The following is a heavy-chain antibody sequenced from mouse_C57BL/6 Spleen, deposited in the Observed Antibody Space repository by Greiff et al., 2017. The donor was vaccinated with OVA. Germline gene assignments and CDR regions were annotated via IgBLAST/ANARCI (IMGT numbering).Heavy chain of an antibody. CDR2: IHPNSGST. Sequence: VQLQQPGAELVKPGASVKLSCKASGYTFTSYWMPWVKQRPGQGLEWIGMIHPNSGSTNYNEKFKSKATLTVDKSSSTAYMQLSSLTSEDSAVYYCASIYYGNYEYFDVWGTGTTVTVSS. CDR1: GYTFTSYW. CDR3: ASIYYGNYEYFDV. V-gene: IGHV1-64*01. J-gene: IGHJ1*03. D-gene: IGHD2-1*01.